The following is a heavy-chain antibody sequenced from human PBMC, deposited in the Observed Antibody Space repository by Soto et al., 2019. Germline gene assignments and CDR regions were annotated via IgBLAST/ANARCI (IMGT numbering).Heavy chain of an antibody. CDR1: GGSFSGYY. V-gene: IGHV4-34*01. J-gene: IGHJ4*02. D-gene: IGHD2-15*01. Sequence: SETLSLTCAVYGGSFSGYYWSWIRQPPEKGLEWIGEINHSGSTNYNPSLKSRVTISVDTSKNQFSLKLSSVTAADTAVYYCARGSRWDVVVVVARREGLPFDYWGQGTLVTVSS. CDR3: ARGSRWDVVVVVARREGLPFDY. CDR2: INHSGST.